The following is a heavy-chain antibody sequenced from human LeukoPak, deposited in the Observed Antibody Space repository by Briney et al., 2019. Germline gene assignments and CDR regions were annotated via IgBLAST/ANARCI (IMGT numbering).Heavy chain of an antibody. Sequence: KPSETLSLTCTVSGGSISSYYWSWIRQPPGKGLEWIGYIYYSGSTNYNPSLKSRVAISVDTSKNQFSLKLSSVTAADTAVYYCARDLDYGGAIDYWGQGTLVTVSS. J-gene: IGHJ4*02. D-gene: IGHD4-23*01. CDR1: GGSISSYY. CDR2: IYYSGST. V-gene: IGHV4-59*12. CDR3: ARDLDYGGAIDY.